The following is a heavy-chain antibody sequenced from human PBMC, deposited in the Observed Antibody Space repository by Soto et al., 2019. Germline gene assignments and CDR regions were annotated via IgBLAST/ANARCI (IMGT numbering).Heavy chain of an antibody. D-gene: IGHD3-16*01. CDR3: ARETLEPPACYFDY. Sequence: PGGSLRLSCASSGFTFSIYWMHWVRQSPGKGLVWVSHINSDGSSTTYADSVKGRFTISRDNAKNTLYLQMNSLRAEDTAVYYCARETLEPPACYFDYGGQGTRFTVS. V-gene: IGHV3-74*01. CDR2: INSDGSST. J-gene: IGHJ4*02. CDR1: GFTFSIYW.